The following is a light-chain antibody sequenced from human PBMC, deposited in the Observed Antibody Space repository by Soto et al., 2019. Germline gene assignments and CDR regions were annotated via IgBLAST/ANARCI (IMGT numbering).Light chain of an antibody. CDR1: QSARFD. Sequence: EIVMTQSPATMCVCTVARATLSCRASQSARFDLVWYRAKPGQAPRLFIHGASNGSTGVPDRCSGSGSGTVLPLPISSLQSDDFGVYYCQQYLDWPRTFGQGNTVDIK. J-gene: IGKJ1*01. V-gene: IGKV3-15*01. CDR3: QQYLDWPRT. CDR2: GAS.